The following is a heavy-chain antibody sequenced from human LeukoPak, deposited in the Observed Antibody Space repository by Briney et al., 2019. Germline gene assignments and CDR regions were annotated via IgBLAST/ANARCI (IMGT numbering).Heavy chain of an antibody. Sequence: GGSLRLSCAASGFTFSSYGMHWVRQAPGKGLEWVAVISYDGSNKYYADSVKGRFTISRDNSKNTLYLQMNSLRAEDTAVYYCAKDRPYYYDSSGYYGGLGYYFDYWGRGTLVTVSS. CDR1: GFTFSSYG. J-gene: IGHJ4*02. V-gene: IGHV3-30*18. CDR2: ISYDGSNK. D-gene: IGHD3-22*01. CDR3: AKDRPYYYDSSGYYGGLGYYFDY.